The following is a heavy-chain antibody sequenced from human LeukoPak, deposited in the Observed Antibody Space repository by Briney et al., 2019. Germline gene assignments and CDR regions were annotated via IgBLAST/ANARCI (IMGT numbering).Heavy chain of an antibody. CDR3: ARDAKTYYYDSSGYPPLIPPP. D-gene: IGHD3-22*01. V-gene: IGHV3-21*01. CDR2: ISSSSSYI. J-gene: IGHJ4*02. CDR1: GFTFSSYS. Sequence: KAGGSLRLSCAASGFTFSSYSMNWVRQAPGKGLEWISSISSSSSYIYYADSVKGRFTISRDNAKNSLYLQMNSLRAEDTAVYYCARDAKTYYYDSSGYPPLIPPPWGQGTLVTVSS.